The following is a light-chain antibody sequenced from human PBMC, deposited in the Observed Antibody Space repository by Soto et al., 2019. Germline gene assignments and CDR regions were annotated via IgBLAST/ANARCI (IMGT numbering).Light chain of an antibody. CDR1: GSNVGASYD. Sequence: QSVLTPPPSVSGAPGQTITMSCTGSGSNVGASYDVHWYQVLPGAGPRLLIYKNNNRPSGVPDRFSGSKSGTSASLAITGLRAEDEADYYCQSYDNILSGPLFGGGTKVTVL. CDR2: KNN. J-gene: IGLJ3*02. CDR3: QSYDNILSGPL. V-gene: IGLV1-40*01.